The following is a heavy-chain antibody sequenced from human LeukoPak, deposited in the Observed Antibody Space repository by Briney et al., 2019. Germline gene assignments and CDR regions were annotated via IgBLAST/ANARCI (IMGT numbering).Heavy chain of an antibody. V-gene: IGHV4-4*07. CDR3: ARDGGRLQYYYDSSGYYPPYYFDY. Sequence: SETLSLTCTVSGGSISSYYWSWIRQPAGKGLEWIGRIYTSGSTNYNPSLKRRVTISVDKSKNQFSLKLSSVTAADTAVYYCARDGGRLQYYYDSSGYYPPYYFDYWGQGTLVTVSS. CDR2: IYTSGST. D-gene: IGHD3-22*01. J-gene: IGHJ4*02. CDR1: GGSISSYY.